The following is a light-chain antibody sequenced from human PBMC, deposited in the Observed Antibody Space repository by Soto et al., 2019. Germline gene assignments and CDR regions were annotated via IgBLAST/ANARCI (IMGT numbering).Light chain of an antibody. CDR2: EGS. CDR3: CSYAGSSTFLYV. CDR1: SSDVGSYNL. Sequence: CVRKQPAPGLGCPGRSITSSCPGNSSDVGSYNLVSWYQQHPGKAPKLMIYEGSKRPSGVSNRFSGSKSGNTASLTISGLQAEDEADYYCCSYAGSSTFLYVFGTGTKVTVL. J-gene: IGLJ1*01. V-gene: IGLV2-23*03.